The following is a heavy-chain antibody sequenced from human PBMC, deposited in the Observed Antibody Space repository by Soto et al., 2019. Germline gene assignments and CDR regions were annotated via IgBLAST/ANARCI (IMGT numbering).Heavy chain of an antibody. CDR3: AKEFQWELHAFDI. D-gene: IGHD1-26*01. J-gene: IGHJ3*02. Sequence: QVQLVESGGGVVQPGRSLRLSCAASGFTFSTYGMHWVRQAPGKGLEWVAVMGNDGITTFYADSVKGRFTISRDNSKNTVSLQMNSLRADDTALYYCAKEFQWELHAFDIWGQGTMVTVSS. CDR1: GFTFSTYG. V-gene: IGHV3-30*18. CDR2: MGNDGITT.